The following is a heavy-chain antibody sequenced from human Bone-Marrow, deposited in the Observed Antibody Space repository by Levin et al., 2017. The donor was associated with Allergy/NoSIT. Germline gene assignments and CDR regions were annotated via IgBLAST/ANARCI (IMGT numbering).Heavy chain of an antibody. J-gene: IGHJ4*02. CDR1: GFTFSSYA. Sequence: GESLKISCAASGFTFSSYAMSWVRQAPGKGLEWVSAISGSGGSTYYADSVKGRFTISRDNSKNTLYLQMNSLRAEDTAVYYCAKLDSSGYYQHFDYWGQGTLVTVSS. CDR3: AKLDSSGYYQHFDY. D-gene: IGHD3-22*01. V-gene: IGHV3-23*01. CDR2: ISGSGGST.